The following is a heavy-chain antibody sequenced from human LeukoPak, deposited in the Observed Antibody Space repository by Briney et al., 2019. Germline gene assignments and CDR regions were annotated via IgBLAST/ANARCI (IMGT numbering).Heavy chain of an antibody. CDR3: ARDGHMRVGATWLTFDY. CDR1: GYSISSGYY. Sequence: SETLSLTCTVSGYSISSGYYWGWIRQPPGKGLEWIGSIYHSGSTYYNPPLKSRVTISVDTSKNQFSLKLSSVTAADTAVYYCARDGHMRVGATWLTFDYWGQGTLVTVSS. J-gene: IGHJ4*02. D-gene: IGHD1-26*01. V-gene: IGHV4-38-2*02. CDR2: IYHSGST.